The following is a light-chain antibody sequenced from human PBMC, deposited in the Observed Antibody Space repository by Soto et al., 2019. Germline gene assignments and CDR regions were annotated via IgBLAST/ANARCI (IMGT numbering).Light chain of an antibody. CDR3: QSFDSSLSGHV. Sequence: QSVLTQPPSVSGAPGQRVTISCTGSSSNIGAGFDVHWYQQVPGTAPKVVIYGNSNRPSGVPDRFSGSKSGTSASLAITGLQAEDEADYYCQSFDSSLSGHVFGTGTKVTVL. CDR2: GNS. V-gene: IGLV1-40*01. J-gene: IGLJ1*01. CDR1: SSNIGAGFD.